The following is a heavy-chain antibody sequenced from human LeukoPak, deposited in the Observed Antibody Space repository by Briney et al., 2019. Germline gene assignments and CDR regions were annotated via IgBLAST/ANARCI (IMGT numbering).Heavy chain of an antibody. CDR3: AKDRPNYYDSSGHYYRRDGDY. J-gene: IGHJ4*02. Sequence: GGSLRLSCAASGFAFSSYAMSWVRQAPGKGLEWVSSVSGSGGYTYYAGSVKGRFTISRDNSKNTLYLQMNSLRAEDTAIYYCAKDRPNYYDSSGHYYRRDGDYWGQGTLVTVSS. V-gene: IGHV3-23*01. CDR1: GFAFSSYA. D-gene: IGHD3-22*01. CDR2: VSGSGGYT.